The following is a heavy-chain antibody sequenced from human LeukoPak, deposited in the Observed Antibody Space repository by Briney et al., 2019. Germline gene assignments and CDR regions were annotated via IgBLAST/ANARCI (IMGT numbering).Heavy chain of an antibody. CDR2: IWYDGSNK. Sequence: GGPLRLSCAASGFTFSSYGMHWVRQAPGKGLEWVAVIWYDGSNKYYADSVKGRFTISKDNSKNTLYLQMNSLRAEDTAVYYCARVGASGYYDSSGLDYWGQGTLVTVSS. J-gene: IGHJ4*02. CDR3: ARVGASGYYDSSGLDY. D-gene: IGHD3-22*01. CDR1: GFTFSSYG. V-gene: IGHV3-33*01.